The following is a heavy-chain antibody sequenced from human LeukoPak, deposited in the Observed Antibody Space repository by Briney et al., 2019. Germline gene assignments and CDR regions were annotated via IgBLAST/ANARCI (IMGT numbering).Heavy chain of an antibody. Sequence: GASVKVSCKASGYTFTSYYMHWVRQAPGPGLEGMGIINPSGGSTSYAQKFQGRVTMTRDMSTSTIYMELSSLRSEDTAVYYCAVAAPIWAFDMGRQGTMDSVSS. CDR1: GYTFTSYY. D-gene: IGHD2-2*01. CDR3: AVAAPIWAFDM. J-gene: IGHJ3*02. V-gene: IGHV1-46*01. CDR2: INPSGGST.